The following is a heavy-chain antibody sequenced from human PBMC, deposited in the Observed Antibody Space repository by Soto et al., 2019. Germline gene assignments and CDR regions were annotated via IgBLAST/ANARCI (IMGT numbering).Heavy chain of an antibody. J-gene: IGHJ4*02. CDR2: ISWNSGSI. CDR1: GFTFDDYA. CDR3: AKGGYDSSADYYASFDY. D-gene: IGHD3-22*01. Sequence: EVQLVESGGGLVQPGRSLRLSCAASGFTFDDYAMHWVRQAPGKGLEWVSGISWNSGSIGYADSVKGRFTISRDNAKNSVYLQMNSLRAEDTALYYCAKGGYDSSADYYASFDYWGQGTLVTVSS. V-gene: IGHV3-9*01.